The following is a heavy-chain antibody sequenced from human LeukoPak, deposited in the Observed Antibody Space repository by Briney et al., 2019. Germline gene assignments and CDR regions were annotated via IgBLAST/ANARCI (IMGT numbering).Heavy chain of an antibody. CDR2: IWSDGTKE. D-gene: IGHD6-13*01. V-gene: IGHV3-33*01. CDR1: GFTFRDYA. CDR3: ARGVAENGNPNYFDP. Sequence: GGSLRLSCAASGFTFRDYAMHWVRQAPGTGLEWVAVIWSDGTKEYYIDSVKGRFTITRDNSKNTLYLQMNNLRAEDTAVYSCARGVAENGNPNYFDPWGRGTLVTVSS. J-gene: IGHJ5*02.